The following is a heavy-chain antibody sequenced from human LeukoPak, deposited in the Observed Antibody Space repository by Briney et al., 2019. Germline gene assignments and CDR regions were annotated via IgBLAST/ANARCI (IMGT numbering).Heavy chain of an antibody. V-gene: IGHV4-34*01. CDR1: GGSFSGYY. CDR3: ARGGRYYYGSGSSPGFDY. Sequence: PSETLSLTCAVYGGSFSGYYWSWIRQPPGKGLVWIGEINHSGSTNYNPSLKSRVTISVDTSKNQFSLKLSSVTAADTAVYYCARGGRYYYGSGSSPGFDYWGQGTLVTVSS. CDR2: INHSGST. J-gene: IGHJ4*02. D-gene: IGHD3-10*01.